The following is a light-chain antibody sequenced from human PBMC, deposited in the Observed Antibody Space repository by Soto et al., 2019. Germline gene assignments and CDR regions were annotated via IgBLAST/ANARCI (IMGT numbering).Light chain of an antibody. Sequence: DIQMTQSPSSLSASLGDRVTITCRARQSISSYLNWYQQKPGKAPKLLIYAASSLQSGVPSRFSGSGSGTDFTLTISSLQPEDFETYYCQQSYSTPITFGQGTRVEIK. CDR2: AAS. CDR1: QSISSY. CDR3: QQSYSTPIT. J-gene: IGKJ5*01. V-gene: IGKV1-39*01.